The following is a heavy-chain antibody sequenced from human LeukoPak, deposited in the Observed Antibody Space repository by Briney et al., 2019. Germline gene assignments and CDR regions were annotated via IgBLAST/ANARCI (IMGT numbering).Heavy chain of an antibody. Sequence: GASVKVSFTASGYTFTSYYMHWVRHAPGQGLEWMGVINPSGGSTSYAQKFQGRVTMTRDMSTSTVYMELSSLRSEDTAVYYCARETTADSSSQYYFDYWGQGTLVTVSS. D-gene: IGHD6-6*01. J-gene: IGHJ4*02. CDR2: INPSGGST. CDR3: ARETTADSSSQYYFDY. V-gene: IGHV1-46*01. CDR1: GYTFTSYY.